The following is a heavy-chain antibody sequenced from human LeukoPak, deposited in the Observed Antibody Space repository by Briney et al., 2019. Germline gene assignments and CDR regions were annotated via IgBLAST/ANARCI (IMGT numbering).Heavy chain of an antibody. CDR3: ARSSRGYSARGYYYYYMDV. CDR2: IHTSGST. Sequence: SETLSLTCTVSGGSISSYYWSWIRQPPGKGLEWIGYIHTSGSTNYNPSLKSRVTISVDTSKNQFSLKLSSVTAADTAVYYCARSSRGYSARGYYYYYMDVWGKGTTVTVSS. CDR1: GGSISSYY. D-gene: IGHD1-26*01. J-gene: IGHJ6*03. V-gene: IGHV4-4*09.